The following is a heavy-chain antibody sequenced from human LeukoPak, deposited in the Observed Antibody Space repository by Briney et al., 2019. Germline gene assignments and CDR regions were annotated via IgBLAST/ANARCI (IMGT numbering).Heavy chain of an antibody. Sequence: PGGSLRLSCAASGFTFSSYAMHWVRHAPGKGLEWVAVISYDGSNKYYADSVKGRFTISRDNSKNTLYLQMNSLRAEDTAVYYCARDSYCGGDCYLADWGQGTLVTVSS. CDR1: GFTFSSYA. D-gene: IGHD2-21*02. CDR3: ARDSYCGGDCYLAD. CDR2: ISYDGSNK. J-gene: IGHJ1*01. V-gene: IGHV3-30*04.